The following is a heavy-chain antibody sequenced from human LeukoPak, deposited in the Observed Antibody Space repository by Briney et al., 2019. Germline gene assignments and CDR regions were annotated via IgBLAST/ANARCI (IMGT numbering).Heavy chain of an antibody. CDR3: ARDRCSSTSCSLNKYYYYYYMDV. Sequence: SQTLSLTCTVSGGSISSGDYYWSWIRQPPGKGLEWIGYIYYSGSTYYNPSLKSRVTISVDTSKNQFSLKLSSVTAADTAVYYCARDRCSSTSCSLNKYYYYYYMDVWGKGTTVTVSS. V-gene: IGHV4-30-4*08. J-gene: IGHJ6*03. D-gene: IGHD2-2*01. CDR2: IYYSGST. CDR1: GGSISSGDYY.